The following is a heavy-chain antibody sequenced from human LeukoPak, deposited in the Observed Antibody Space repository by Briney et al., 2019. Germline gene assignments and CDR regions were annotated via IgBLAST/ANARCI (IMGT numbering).Heavy chain of an antibody. CDR1: GFTFSRFW. J-gene: IGHJ4*02. V-gene: IGHV3-7*01. CDR3: ASGSGWLIEN. D-gene: IGHD6-19*01. CDR2: IKQDGGEK. Sequence: GGSLRLSCAASGFTFSRFWMNWLRQAPGKGLEGVANIKQDGGEKHYVDSVKGRFPISGDNAKNSLYLQMNSLRAEDTAVYYCASGSGWLIENWGQGTLVTVSS.